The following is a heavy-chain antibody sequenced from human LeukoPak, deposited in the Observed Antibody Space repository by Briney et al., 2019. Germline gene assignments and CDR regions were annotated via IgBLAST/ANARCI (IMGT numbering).Heavy chain of an antibody. J-gene: IGHJ4*02. Sequence: ASVKVSCKASGYTFTSYGISWVRPAPGQGLEWMGWISAYKGNTNYAQKLQGRVTMTTDTSTRTAYMRLRSLRSDDTAVYYCARFGYCSGGSCYLASLGYWGQGTLVTVSS. D-gene: IGHD2-15*01. V-gene: IGHV1-18*01. CDR1: GYTFTSYG. CDR3: ARFGYCSGGSCYLASLGY. CDR2: ISAYKGNT.